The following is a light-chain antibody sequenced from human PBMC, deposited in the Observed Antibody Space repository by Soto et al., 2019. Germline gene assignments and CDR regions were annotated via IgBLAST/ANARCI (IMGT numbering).Light chain of an antibody. CDR3: SSYTSSSTLV. CDR1: SRDVGGYNY. Sequence: QSALTQPASVSGSPGQSITISCTGTSRDVGGYNYVSWYQQHPGKAPKLMIYDVSNRPSGVSNRFSGSKSGNTASLTISGLQGEDEADYYCSSYTSSSTLVFGGGTKLTVL. J-gene: IGLJ2*01. V-gene: IGLV2-14*01. CDR2: DVS.